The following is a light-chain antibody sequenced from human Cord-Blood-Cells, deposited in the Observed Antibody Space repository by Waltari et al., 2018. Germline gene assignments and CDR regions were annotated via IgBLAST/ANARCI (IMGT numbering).Light chain of an antibody. CDR2: WAS. Sequence: DIVMTQSPASLAVSLGERATTNCKSRQSVLYSSNNKNYLAWYQQKPGQPPKLLIYWASTRESGVPDRFSGSGSGTDFTLTISSLQAEDVAVYYCQQYYSTPTFGPGTKVDIK. V-gene: IGKV4-1*01. J-gene: IGKJ3*01. CDR1: QSVLYSSNNKNY. CDR3: QQYYSTPT.